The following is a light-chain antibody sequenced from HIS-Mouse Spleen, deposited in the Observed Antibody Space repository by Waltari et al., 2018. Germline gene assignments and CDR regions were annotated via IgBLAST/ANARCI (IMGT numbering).Light chain of an antibody. CDR3: CSYAVSSTWV. CDR2: EDN. J-gene: IGLJ3*02. Sequence: NFMLTQPHSVSESPGKTVTISCTGSSGSIASNYVQWYQQRPGRAPTTVIYEDNQRPSVVPDLCSGSIDSSSNSASLTISGLKTEDEADYYCCSYAVSSTWVFGGGTKLTVL. CDR1: SGSIASNY. V-gene: IGLV6-57*02.